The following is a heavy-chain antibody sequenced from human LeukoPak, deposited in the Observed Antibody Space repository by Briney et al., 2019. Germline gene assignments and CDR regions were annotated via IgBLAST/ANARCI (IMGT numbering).Heavy chain of an antibody. CDR1: GFTFSSYS. Sequence: GGSLRLSCAASGFTFSSYSMNWVRQAPGKGLEWVSYISSSSSTIYYADSVKGRFTISRDNSKNTLYLQMNSLRAEDTAVYYCARGPSPHYYGSGSYPDYWGQGTLVTVSS. J-gene: IGHJ4*02. CDR2: ISSSSSTI. D-gene: IGHD3-10*01. V-gene: IGHV3-48*01. CDR3: ARGPSPHYYGSGSYPDY.